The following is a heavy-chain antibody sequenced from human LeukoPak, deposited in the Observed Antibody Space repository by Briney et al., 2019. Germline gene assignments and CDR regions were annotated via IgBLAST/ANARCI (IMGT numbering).Heavy chain of an antibody. CDR3: ARGVEPLAANTLAY. D-gene: IGHD1-14*01. Sequence: PGGSLRLSCAASGFTVITNDMTWVRRAPGKGLEWVSVLYSDGNTKYADSVQGRFTISRDNSKNTLYLEMNSLSPDDTAVYYCARGVEPLAANTLAYWGQGTLVTVSS. CDR1: GFTVITND. CDR2: LYSDGNT. J-gene: IGHJ4*02. V-gene: IGHV3-53*01.